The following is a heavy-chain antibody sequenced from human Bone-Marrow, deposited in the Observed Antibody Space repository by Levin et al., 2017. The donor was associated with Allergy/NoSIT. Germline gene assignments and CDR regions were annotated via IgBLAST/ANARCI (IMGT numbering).Heavy chain of an antibody. J-gene: IGHJ3*02. CDR1: GFTFSIYA. Sequence: GESLKISCAASGFTFSIYAMSWVRQAPEKGLEWVSSIGGGDDDRYYADSVKGRFTISRDNSRNMVYLQMDSLRADDTAVYFCAKDGVAGNSRWDPFDIWGQGTMVTVSS. D-gene: IGHD6-19*01. V-gene: IGHV3-23*01. CDR3: AKDGVAGNSRWDPFDI. CDR2: IGGGDDDR.